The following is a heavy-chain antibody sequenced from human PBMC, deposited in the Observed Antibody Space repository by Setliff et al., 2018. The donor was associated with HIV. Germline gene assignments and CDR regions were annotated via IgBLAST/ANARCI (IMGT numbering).Heavy chain of an antibody. J-gene: IGHJ4*02. D-gene: IGHD3-22*01. CDR2: ISGSGGST. V-gene: IGHV3-23*01. Sequence: GGSLRLSCAASGFDFSDYAMNWVRQAPGKGLEWVSAISGSGGSTYYADSVKGRFTISRDNSKNTLYLQMNSLRAEDTAVYYCAKSYFVTMIVVVMYPFDYWGQGTLVTVS. CDR3: AKSYFVTMIVVVMYPFDY. CDR1: GFDFSDYA.